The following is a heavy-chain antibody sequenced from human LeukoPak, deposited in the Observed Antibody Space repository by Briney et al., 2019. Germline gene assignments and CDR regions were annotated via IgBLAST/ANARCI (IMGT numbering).Heavy chain of an antibody. CDR3: ARAVAVAGTGYFDY. J-gene: IGHJ4*02. CDR1: GFTVSSNY. Sequence: GGSLRLSCAASGFTVSSNYMSWVRQAPGKGLEWVSVIYSGGSTYYADSVKGRFTISRDNSKNTLYLQMNSLRAEDTAVYYCARAVAVAGTGYFDYWGQGTLVTVFS. CDR2: IYSGGST. D-gene: IGHD6-19*01. V-gene: IGHV3-66*01.